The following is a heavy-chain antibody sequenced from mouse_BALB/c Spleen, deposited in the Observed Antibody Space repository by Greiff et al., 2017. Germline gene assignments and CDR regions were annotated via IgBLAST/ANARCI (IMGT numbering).Heavy chain of an antibody. Sequence: EVMLVESGGGLVQPGGSLRLSCATSGFTFTDYYMSWVRQPPGKALEWLGFIRNKANGYTTEYSASVKGRFTISRDNSQSILYLQMNTLRAEDSATYYCARSGLYDYADYWGQGTTLTVSS. CDR3: ARSGLYDYADY. CDR1: GFTFTDYY. D-gene: IGHD2-4*01. V-gene: IGHV7-3*02. J-gene: IGHJ2*01. CDR2: IRNKANGYTT.